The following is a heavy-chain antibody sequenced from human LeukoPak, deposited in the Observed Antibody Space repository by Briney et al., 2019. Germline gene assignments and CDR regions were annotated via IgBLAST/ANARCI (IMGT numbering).Heavy chain of an antibody. D-gene: IGHD3-22*01. V-gene: IGHV1-69*05. CDR2: IIPIFGTA. CDR3: ARVTYDSSGYYFDY. J-gene: IGHJ4*02. CDR1: GGTFSSYA. Sequence: ASVKVSCKASGGTFSSYAISWVRQAPGQGLEWMGGIIPIFGTANYAQKFQGRVTMTRDTSTSTVYMELSSLRSEDTAVYYCARVTYDSSGYYFDYWGQGTLVTVSS.